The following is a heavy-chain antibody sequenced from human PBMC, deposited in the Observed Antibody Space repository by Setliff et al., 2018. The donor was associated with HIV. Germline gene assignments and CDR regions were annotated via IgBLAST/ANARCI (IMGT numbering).Heavy chain of an antibody. V-gene: IGHV1-2*02. D-gene: IGHD6-13*01. CDR2: INPNSGGT. Sequence: VASVKVSCKASAYTFTAYYIHWVRQAPRQGLEWMGWINPNSGGTNYAQKFQGRVTMTRDTSISTTYMELSRLRSDDTAVYYCARDLNSSPFDYWGQGTLVTVSS. CDR1: AYTFTAYY. J-gene: IGHJ4*02. CDR3: ARDLNSSPFDY.